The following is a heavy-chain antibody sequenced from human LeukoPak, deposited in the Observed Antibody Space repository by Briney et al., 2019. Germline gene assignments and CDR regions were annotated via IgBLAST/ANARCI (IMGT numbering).Heavy chain of an antibody. Sequence: PSETLSLTCTASGGSISSGGYYWSWIRQHPGKGLEWIGYIYYSGSTYYNPSLKSRVTISVDTSKNQFSLKLSSVTAADTAVYYCARARPYSGYGLPFDYWGQGTLVTVSS. CDR3: ARARPYSGYGLPFDY. CDR2: IYYSGST. J-gene: IGHJ4*02. D-gene: IGHD5-12*01. V-gene: IGHV4-31*03. CDR1: GGSISSGGYY.